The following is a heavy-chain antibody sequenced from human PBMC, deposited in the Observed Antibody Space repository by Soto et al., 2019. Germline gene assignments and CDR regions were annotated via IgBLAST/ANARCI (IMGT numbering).Heavy chain of an antibody. D-gene: IGHD3-22*01. J-gene: IGHJ3*02. CDR3: AREITMIVRAAFDI. Sequence: EASVKVSCKASGGTFSSYAISWVRQAPGQGLEWMGGIIPIFGTANYAQKFQGRVTITADESTSTAYMELSSLRSEDTAVYYCAREITMIVRAAFDIWGQGTMVTVSS. CDR1: GGTFSSYA. V-gene: IGHV1-69*13. CDR2: IIPIFGTA.